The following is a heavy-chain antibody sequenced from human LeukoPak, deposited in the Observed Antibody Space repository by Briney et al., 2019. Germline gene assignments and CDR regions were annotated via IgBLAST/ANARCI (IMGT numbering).Heavy chain of an antibody. CDR1: GGTLRTPP. V-gene: IGHV1-69*11. J-gene: IGHJ3*01. Sequence: PVKDSCKASGGTLRTPPLNWVRQAPRQKREWMGRIIPILSQSNYAQKFQGTVSITADEFTDTAYMELSSLRSEDTAVYYCATGTSYRDSFDVWGQGTMVTVSS. D-gene: IGHD3/OR15-3a*01. CDR2: IIPILSQS. CDR3: ATGTSYRDSFDV.